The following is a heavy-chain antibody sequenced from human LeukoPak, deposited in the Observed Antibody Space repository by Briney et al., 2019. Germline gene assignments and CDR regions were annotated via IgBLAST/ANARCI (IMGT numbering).Heavy chain of an antibody. Sequence: PGGSLRLSCAASGFTVSSNYMSRVRQAPGKGLEWVSVIYSGGSTYYADSVKGRFTISRDNSKNTLYLQMNSLRAEDTAVYYCARGPVYSGYDWDYWGQGTLVTVSS. CDR1: GFTVSSNY. D-gene: IGHD5-12*01. CDR3: ARGPVYSGYDWDY. V-gene: IGHV3-66*01. CDR2: IYSGGST. J-gene: IGHJ4*02.